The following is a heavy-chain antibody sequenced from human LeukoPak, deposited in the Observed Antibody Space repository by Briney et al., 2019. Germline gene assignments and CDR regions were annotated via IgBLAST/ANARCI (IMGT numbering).Heavy chain of an antibody. CDR3: ARIKEVIPIFGSKRGSWYFDL. J-gene: IGHJ2*01. Sequence: GGSLRLSCAASGFTFSTYVIHWVRQAPGKGLEWVAVISYDGSNKYYADSVKGRFTISRDNSKNTLYLQMNSLRAEDTAVYFCARIKEVIPIFGSKRGSWYFDLWGRGTLVTVSS. CDR2: ISYDGSNK. V-gene: IGHV3-30*04. CDR1: GFTFSTYV. D-gene: IGHD3-3*01.